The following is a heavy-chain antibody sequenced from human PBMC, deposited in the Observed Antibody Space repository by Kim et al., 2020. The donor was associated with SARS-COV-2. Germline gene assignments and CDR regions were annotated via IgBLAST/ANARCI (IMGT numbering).Heavy chain of an antibody. D-gene: IGHD1-26*01. Sequence: GGSLRLSCAASGFTFSSYAMHWVRQAPGKGLEWVAVISYDGSNKYYADSVKGRFTISRDNSKNTLYLQMNSLRAEDTAVYYCARPPKRWERLGVGMDVWG. J-gene: IGHJ6*01. CDR3: ARPPKRWERLGVGMDV. CDR2: ISYDGSNK. CDR1: GFTFSSYA. V-gene: IGHV3-30-3*01.